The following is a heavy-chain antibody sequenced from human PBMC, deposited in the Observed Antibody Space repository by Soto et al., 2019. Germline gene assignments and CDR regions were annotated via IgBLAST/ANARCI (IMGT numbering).Heavy chain of an antibody. CDR1: GFTFDHYA. Sequence: EVQLVESGGGLVQPGRSLRLSCAASGFTFDHYAMHWVRQTPGKGLEWVSGVSWNGDSVGYGDSVKGRFTISRDNAKNALYMQMNSVRPEDTALYYCTKDPIPGSGYGAKHGMDVWGQGSTVTVSS. D-gene: IGHD3-10*01. CDR3: TKDPIPGSGYGAKHGMDV. V-gene: IGHV3-9*01. CDR2: VSWNGDSV. J-gene: IGHJ6*02.